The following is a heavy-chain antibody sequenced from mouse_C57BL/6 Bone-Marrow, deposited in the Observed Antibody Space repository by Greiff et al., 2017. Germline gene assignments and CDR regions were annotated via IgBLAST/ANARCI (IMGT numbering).Heavy chain of an antibody. Sequence: QVQLQQPGAELVKPGASVKLSCKASGYTFTSYWMHWVKQRPGQGLEWIGMIHPNSGSTNYNEKFKSKATLTVDKSSSTAYMQLSSLTSEDSAVDYCARSTPEEDAMDYWGQGTSVTVSA. CDR3: ARSTPEEDAMDY. D-gene: IGHD2-14*01. J-gene: IGHJ4*01. CDR1: GYTFTSYW. CDR2: IHPNSGST. V-gene: IGHV1-64*01.